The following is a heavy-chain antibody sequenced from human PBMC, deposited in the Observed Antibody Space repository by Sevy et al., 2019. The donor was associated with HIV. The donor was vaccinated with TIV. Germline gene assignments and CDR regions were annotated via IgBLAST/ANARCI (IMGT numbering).Heavy chain of an antibody. V-gene: IGHV3-30-3*01. CDR3: ARDDWAHGGTDY. CDR2: ISYDGSNK. J-gene: IGHJ4*02. Sequence: GGSLRLSCAASGFTFSSYAMHWVRQAPGKGLEWVAVISYDGSNKYYADSVKDRFTISRDNSKNTLYLQMNSLRAEDTAVYYCARDDWAHGGTDYWGQGTLVTVSS. CDR1: GFTFSSYA. D-gene: IGHD2-21*01.